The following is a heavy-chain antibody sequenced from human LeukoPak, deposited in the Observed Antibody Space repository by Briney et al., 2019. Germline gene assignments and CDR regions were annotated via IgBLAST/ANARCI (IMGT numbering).Heavy chain of an antibody. CDR1: GYTFNTYG. J-gene: IGHJ4*02. V-gene: IGHV1-18*01. CDR3: AKTQGYYDC. Sequence: GASVKVSCKASGYTFNTYGISWVRQAPGQGLEWMGWISTYNGDTNYVQSLQGRVTLTTDTSTSTAYMELMSLRSDDTAVYYCAKTQGYYDCWGQGTLVTVSS. D-gene: IGHD3-22*01. CDR2: ISTYNGDT.